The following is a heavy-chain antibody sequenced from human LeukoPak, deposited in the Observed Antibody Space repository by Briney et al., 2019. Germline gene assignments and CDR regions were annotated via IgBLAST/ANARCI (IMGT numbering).Heavy chain of an antibody. Sequence: TGGSLRLSCAASGFTLRNCAMSWVRQAPGKGLEWVSGISGTGYNTYYADSVKGRFTISRDNSKNTLYLQMNSLGAEDTAVYYCAKHGSGSLFYFDYWGQRTLVTVSS. J-gene: IGHJ4*02. CDR1: GFTLRNCA. V-gene: IGHV3-23*01. CDR3: AKHGSGSLFYFDY. CDR2: ISGTGYNT. D-gene: IGHD3-10*01.